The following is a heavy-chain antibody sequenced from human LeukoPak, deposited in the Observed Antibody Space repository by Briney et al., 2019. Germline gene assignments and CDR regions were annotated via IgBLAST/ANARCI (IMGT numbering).Heavy chain of an antibody. Sequence: SETLSLTCTVSGGSISSYYWSWIRQPPGKGLEWIGYIYYSGSTNYNPSLKSRVTISVDTSKNQFSLKLSSVTAADTAVYYCARGAPGGFYYGGNSHYYYYYMDVWGKGTTVTVSS. V-gene: IGHV4-59*01. D-gene: IGHD4-23*01. CDR2: IYYSGST. J-gene: IGHJ6*03. CDR3: ARGAPGGFYYGGNSHYYYYYMDV. CDR1: GGSISSYY.